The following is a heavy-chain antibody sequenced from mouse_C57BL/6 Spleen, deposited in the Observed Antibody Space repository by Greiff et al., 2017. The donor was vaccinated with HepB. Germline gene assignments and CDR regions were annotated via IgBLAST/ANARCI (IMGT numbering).Heavy chain of an antibody. J-gene: IGHJ4*01. D-gene: IGHD1-1*01. V-gene: IGHV1-18*01. CDR1: GYTFPDYN. CDR3: ARSGVTTVVAPYYYAMDY. CDR2: INPNNGCT. Sequence: EVQLQQSGPELVKPGDSVKIPCKASGYTFPDYNMDWVKQSHGKSLEWIGDINPNNGCTIYNQKFKGKATLTVDKSSSTAYMELRSLTSEDTAVYYCARSGVTTVVAPYYYAMDYWGQGTSVTVSS.